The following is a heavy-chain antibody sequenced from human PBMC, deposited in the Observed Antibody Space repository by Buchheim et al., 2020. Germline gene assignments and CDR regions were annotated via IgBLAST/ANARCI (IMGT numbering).Heavy chain of an antibody. Sequence: QVQLVESGGGVVQPGRSLRLSCAASGFTFSSYAMHWVRQAPGKGLEWVAVISYDGSNKYYADSVKGRFTISRANYKNTLYLQMNSLRAEDTAVYYCARVLARYCSSTSCYDGMDVWGQGTT. V-gene: IGHV3-30*04. CDR2: ISYDGSNK. CDR3: ARVLARYCSSTSCYDGMDV. D-gene: IGHD2-2*01. J-gene: IGHJ6*02. CDR1: GFTFSSYA.